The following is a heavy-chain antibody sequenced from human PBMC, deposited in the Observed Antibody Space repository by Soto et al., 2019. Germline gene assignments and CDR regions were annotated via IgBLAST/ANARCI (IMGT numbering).Heavy chain of an antibody. CDR2: IYPGDSDT. V-gene: IGHV5-51*01. CDR1: GYSFTSYW. Sequence: PGESLKISCKGSGYSFTSYWIGWVRQMPGKGLEWMGIIYPGDSDTRYSPSFQGQVTISADKSISTAYLQWSSLKASDTAMYYCARHPPPERRFLEWFIHDAFDIWGQGTMVTVSS. J-gene: IGHJ3*02. CDR3: ARHPPPERRFLEWFIHDAFDI. D-gene: IGHD3-3*01.